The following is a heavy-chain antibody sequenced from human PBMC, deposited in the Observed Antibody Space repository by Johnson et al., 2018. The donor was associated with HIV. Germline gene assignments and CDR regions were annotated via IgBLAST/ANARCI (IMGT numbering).Heavy chain of an antibody. J-gene: IGHJ3*02. V-gene: IGHV3-30*02. Sequence: QVLLVESGGGVVQPGESLRLSCAASGFTFANYGMHWVRQAPGKGLEWVAFTAHDESITHYADSVKGRFTISRDNSKNTLYLQMNSLRAEDTAVYYCARDSLVGGPPQVDAFDIWGQGTMVTVSS. D-gene: IGHD3-10*01. CDR3: ARDSLVGGPPQVDAFDI. CDR2: TAHDESIT. CDR1: GFTFANYG.